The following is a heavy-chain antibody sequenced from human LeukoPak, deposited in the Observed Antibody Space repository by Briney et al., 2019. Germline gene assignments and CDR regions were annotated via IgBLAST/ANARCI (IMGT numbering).Heavy chain of an antibody. D-gene: IGHD1-26*01. CDR1: GGSFSGYY. J-gene: IGHJ3*02. Sequence: SETLSLTCAVYGGSFSGYYWSWIRQPPGKGLEWIGEINYSGSTNYNPSLKSRVTISVDTSKNQFSLKLSSVTAADTAVYYCARVRATRLRIAFDIWGQGTMVTVSS. V-gene: IGHV4-34*01. CDR3: ARVRATRLRIAFDI. CDR2: INYSGST.